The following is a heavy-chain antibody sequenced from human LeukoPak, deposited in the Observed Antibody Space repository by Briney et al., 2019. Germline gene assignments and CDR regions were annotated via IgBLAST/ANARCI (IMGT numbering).Heavy chain of an antibody. CDR2: ISWNSGSI. Sequence: QAGRSLRLSCAASGFTFDVYAMHWVRQAPGKGLEWVSGISWNSGSIGYADSVKGRFTISRDNAKNSLYLQMNSLRAEDTALYYCAKFSGYYYGMDVWGQGTTVTVSS. CDR3: AKFSGYYYGMDV. V-gene: IGHV3-9*01. J-gene: IGHJ6*02. CDR1: GFTFDVYA.